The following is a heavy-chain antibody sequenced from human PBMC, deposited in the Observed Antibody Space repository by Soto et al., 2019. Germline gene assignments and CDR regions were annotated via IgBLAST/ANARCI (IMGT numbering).Heavy chain of an antibody. Sequence: SEPLCHPCSVSDASIVGLSCCWIWVRQPPGKGLEWIGYIPSRGRPFYNPSLTSRGTISADSSKNQLSLQLTSVTAADTAVYYCVRDQYSGYDFALWGQGNLVTVS. CDR3: VRDQYSGYDFAL. CDR2: IPSRGRP. V-gene: IGHV4-30-4*08. D-gene: IGHD5-12*01. CDR1: DASIVGLSCC. J-gene: IGHJ5*02.